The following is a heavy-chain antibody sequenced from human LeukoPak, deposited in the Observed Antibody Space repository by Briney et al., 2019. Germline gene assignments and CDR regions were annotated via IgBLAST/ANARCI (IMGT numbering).Heavy chain of an antibody. J-gene: IGHJ5*02. CDR2: ISAYNGNT. CDR1: GYTFTSYG. CDR3: ATNILVRDIINWFDP. V-gene: IGHV1-18*01. Sequence: ASVKVSCKASGYTFTSYGISWVRQAPGQGLEWMGWISAYNGNTNYAQKLQGRVTMTTDTSTSTDYMELRSLRSDDTAVYYCATNILVRDIINWFDPWGQGTLVTVSS. D-gene: IGHD3-10*01.